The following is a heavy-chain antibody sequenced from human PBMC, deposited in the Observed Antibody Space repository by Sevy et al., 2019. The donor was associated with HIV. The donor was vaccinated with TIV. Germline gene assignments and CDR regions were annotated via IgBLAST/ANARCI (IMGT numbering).Heavy chain of an antibody. CDR3: ARDCTGSSCSHAFDI. V-gene: IGHV4-34*01. D-gene: IGHD2-15*01. Sequence: SETLSLTCAVYGGSFSGYYWGWIRQPPGKGLEWIGEINHSGGTNYNPSLKSRVTISVDTSKNQISLKVNSVTAADTAVFYCARDCTGSSCSHAFDIWGQGTRVTVSS. J-gene: IGHJ3*02. CDR2: INHSGGT. CDR1: GGSFSGYY.